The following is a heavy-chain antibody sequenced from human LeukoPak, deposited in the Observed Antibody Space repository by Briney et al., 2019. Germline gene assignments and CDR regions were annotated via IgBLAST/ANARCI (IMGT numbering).Heavy chain of an antibody. V-gene: IGHV4-39*01. CDR3: ARQDSELLWFGTVDY. CDR1: GDSISSSSSY. J-gene: IGHJ4*02. CDR2: IYYSGST. Sequence: SETLSLTCSVSGDSISSSSSYWGWIRQPPGKGLEWIGSIYYSGSTYYNPSLKSRVTISVDTSKNQFSLKLSSVTAADTAVYYCARQDSELLWFGTVDYWGQGTLVTVSS. D-gene: IGHD3-10*01.